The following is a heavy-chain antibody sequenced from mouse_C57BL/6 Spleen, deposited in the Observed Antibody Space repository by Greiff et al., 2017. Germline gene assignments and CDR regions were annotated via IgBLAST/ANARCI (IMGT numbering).Heavy chain of an antibody. V-gene: IGHV1-53*01. Sequence: QVQLQQPGTELVKPGASVKLSCKASGYTFTSYWMHWVKQRPGQGLEWIGNINPSNGGTNYNEKFKSKATLTVDKSSSTAYMQLSSLTSEDSAVYYCARGYYGYDVRYYARDYWGQGTSVTVSS. J-gene: IGHJ4*01. CDR3: ARGYYGYDVRYYARDY. CDR1: GYTFTSYW. CDR2: INPSNGGT. D-gene: IGHD2-2*01.